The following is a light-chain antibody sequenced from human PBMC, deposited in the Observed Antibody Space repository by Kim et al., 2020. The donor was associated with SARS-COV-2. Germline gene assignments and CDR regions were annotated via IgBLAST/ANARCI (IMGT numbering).Light chain of an antibody. CDR3: FLSYSGARRV. J-gene: IGLJ3*02. CDR2: DTT. CDR1: TGTVTSDHY. V-gene: IGLV7-46*01. Sequence: GGTVTLTCGSSTGTVTSDHYPYWFQQKPGQAPRTLIYDTTYRHSWTPVRFSGSLLGGKAALTLSGAQPEDEAGYYCFLSYSGARRVFGGGTQLTVL.